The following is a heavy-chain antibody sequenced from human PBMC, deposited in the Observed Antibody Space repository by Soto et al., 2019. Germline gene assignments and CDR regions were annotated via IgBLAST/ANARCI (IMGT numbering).Heavy chain of an antibody. V-gene: IGHV4-31*11. D-gene: IGHD3-16*01. CDR2: IFYSGST. J-gene: IGHJ4*02. CDR1: GGSINNGGYY. Sequence: SETLSLTCVVSGGSINNGGYYWSWIRQIPGRGLEWIGHIFYSGSTYYNPSLQGRLIISVDTSTNEFSLKLSSVTAADTAVYYCEREGSYGLFAYWGQGTLVTVSS. CDR3: EREGSYGLFAY.